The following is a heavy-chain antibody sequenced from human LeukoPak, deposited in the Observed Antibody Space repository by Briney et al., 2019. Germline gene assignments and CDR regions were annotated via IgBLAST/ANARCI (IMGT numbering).Heavy chain of an antibody. D-gene: IGHD2-2*01. V-gene: IGHV3-48*01. J-gene: IGHJ4*02. CDR1: GFTFSSYS. Sequence: GVLRLSCAASGFTFSSYSMNWVRQGPGKGLELVSYISSSSSTIYYADSVKGRFTISRENSKNTLSLQMNSLRVEDTAVYYCVKDFVVVPGLVNYFDYWGQGTLVTVSS. CDR2: ISSSSSTI. CDR3: VKDFVVVPGLVNYFDY.